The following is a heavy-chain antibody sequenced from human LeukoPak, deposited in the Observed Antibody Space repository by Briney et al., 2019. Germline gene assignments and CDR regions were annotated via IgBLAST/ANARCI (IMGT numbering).Heavy chain of an antibody. CDR1: GGSISSSY. CDR3: ARAVRDRGVILPWFDP. Sequence: SETLSPTCTVSGGSISSSYWSWIRQPPGKGLEWIGYIYYSGSTNYNPSLKSRVTISVDTSKNQFSLKLSSVIAADTAVYYCARAVRDRGVILPWFDPWGQGTLVTVSS. V-gene: IGHV4-59*01. D-gene: IGHD3-10*01. CDR2: IYYSGST. J-gene: IGHJ5*02.